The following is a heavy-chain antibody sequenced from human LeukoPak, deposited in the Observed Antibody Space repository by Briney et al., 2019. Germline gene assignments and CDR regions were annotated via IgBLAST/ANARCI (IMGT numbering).Heavy chain of an antibody. D-gene: IGHD1-26*01. CDR2: IYYSGST. J-gene: IGHJ5*02. V-gene: IGHV4-39*07. Sequence: PSETLSLTCTVCGGSISSSMDYGCWIRQPPGKGLEWIGSIYYSGSTYYNPSLKSRVTISVDTSKNQFSLKLSSVTAADTAVYYCARDPDSGSYDNRVEMKTWFDPWGQGTLVTVSS. CDR3: ARDPDSGSYDNRVEMKTWFDP. CDR1: GGSISSSMDY.